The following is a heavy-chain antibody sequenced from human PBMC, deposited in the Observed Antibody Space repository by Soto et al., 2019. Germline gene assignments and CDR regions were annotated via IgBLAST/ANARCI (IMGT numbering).Heavy chain of an antibody. Sequence: QVQLVQSGAEVKKPGGSVKVSCKASGYTFTSYYMHLGRQAPGQGLEGMGIINPRGGSTSYAQKFQGRVTMTRDTSTSTVYMELSSLRSEDTAVYYCARPSSYSSGPDAFDIWGQGTMVTVSS. CDR3: ARPSSYSSGPDAFDI. J-gene: IGHJ3*02. V-gene: IGHV1-46*03. D-gene: IGHD6-19*01. CDR1: GYTFTSYY. CDR2: INPRGGST.